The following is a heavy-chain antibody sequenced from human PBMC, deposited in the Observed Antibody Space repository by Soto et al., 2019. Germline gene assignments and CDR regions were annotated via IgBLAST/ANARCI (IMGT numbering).Heavy chain of an antibody. J-gene: IGHJ6*02. CDR1: GFTFSSYA. Sequence: GGSLRLSCAASGFTFSSYAMSWVRQAPGKGLEWVSAISGSGGSTYYADSVKGRFTISRDNSKNTLYLQMNSLRAEDTAVYYWAKLGCFFGYSAYDPEVNSYPVLDVWGQGTTVTVPS. V-gene: IGHV3-23*01. CDR2: ISGSGGST. CDR3: AKLGCFFGYSAYDPEVNSYPVLDV. D-gene: IGHD5-12*01.